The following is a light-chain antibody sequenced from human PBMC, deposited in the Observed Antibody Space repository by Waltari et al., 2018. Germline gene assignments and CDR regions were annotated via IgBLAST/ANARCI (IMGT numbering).Light chain of an antibody. CDR3: QQRSNWPL. J-gene: IGKJ4*01. CDR2: DAS. V-gene: IGKV3-11*01. Sequence: EIVLTQSPATLSLSPGERAPLPCRASQSVSSYLAWYQQKPGQAPRLLIYDASNRATGIPARFSGSGSGTDFTLTISSLEPEDFAVYYCQQRSNWPLFGGGTKVEIK. CDR1: QSVSSY.